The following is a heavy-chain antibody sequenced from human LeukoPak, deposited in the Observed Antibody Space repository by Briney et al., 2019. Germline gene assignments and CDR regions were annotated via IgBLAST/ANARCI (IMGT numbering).Heavy chain of an antibody. V-gene: IGHV4-59*01. J-gene: IGHJ4*02. CDR1: GGSLSSYY. CDR2: IYYSGST. CDR3: AGDYYDILTGYYPHFDY. D-gene: IGHD3-9*01. Sequence: SETLSLTCTVSGGSLSSYYWSWIRQPPGKGLEWIGYIYYSGSTNYNPSPKSRVTISVDTSKNQFSLKLSSVTAADTAVYYCAGDYYDILTGYYPHFDYWGQGTLVTVSS.